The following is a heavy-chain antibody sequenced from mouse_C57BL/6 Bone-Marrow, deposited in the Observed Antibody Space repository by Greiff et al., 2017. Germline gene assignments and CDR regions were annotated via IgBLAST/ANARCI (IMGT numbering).Heavy chain of an antibody. CDR1: GFTFSSYG. V-gene: IGHV5-6*01. Sequence: VQLKESGGDLVKPGGSLKLSCAASGFTFSSYGMSWVRQTPDKRLEWVATISSGGSYTYYPDSVKGRFTISRDNAKNTLYLQMSSLKSEDTAMYCCASPLSFAYWGQGTLVTVSA. CDR3: ASPLSFAY. CDR2: ISSGGSYT. J-gene: IGHJ3*01.